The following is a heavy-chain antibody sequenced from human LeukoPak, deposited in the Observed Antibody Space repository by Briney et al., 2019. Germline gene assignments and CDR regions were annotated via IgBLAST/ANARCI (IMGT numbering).Heavy chain of an antibody. CDR1: GGSISSGSYY. CDR3: ATARGCSNGVCSSIGLDY. CDR2: HSTTGSS. Sequence: SETLSLTCTVSGGSISSGSYYWTWIRQPAGKGLEWIGRHSTTGSSNYNPSLKSRVTISVDTSKNQFSLRLSSVTAADTAVYYCATARGCSNGVCSSIGLDYWGQRTLVTVSS. V-gene: IGHV4-61*02. D-gene: IGHD2-8*01. J-gene: IGHJ4*02.